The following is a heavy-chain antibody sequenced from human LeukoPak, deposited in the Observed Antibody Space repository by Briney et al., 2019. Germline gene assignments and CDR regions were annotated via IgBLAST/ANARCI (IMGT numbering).Heavy chain of an antibody. Sequence: GGSLRLSCAASGFTYSVDYMSWIRQAPGKGLEWVSYISSSSSYTNYADSVKGRFTISRDNAKNSLYLQMNSLRAEAAAVFYYARGFSPFTRYYDSSGYYFWGQGTLVTVSS. V-gene: IGHV3-11*06. CDR3: ARGFSPFTRYYDSSGYYF. CDR2: ISSSSSYT. CDR1: GFTYSVDY. J-gene: IGHJ4*02. D-gene: IGHD3-22*01.